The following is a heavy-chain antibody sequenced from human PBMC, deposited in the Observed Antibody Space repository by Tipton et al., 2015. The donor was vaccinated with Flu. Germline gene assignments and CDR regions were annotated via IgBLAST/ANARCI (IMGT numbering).Heavy chain of an antibody. Sequence: TLSLTCVVYGGSFSGDYCSWIRQPPGKGLEWIGEVNHSGSTNYNPSLKSRVTISVDTSKNQFSLKLTSVTAADTAVYYCASKVANWGVWEPLDYWGHGTLVTVSS. CDR3: ASKVANWGVWEPLDY. J-gene: IGHJ4*01. V-gene: IGHV4-34*01. CDR1: GGSFSGDY. D-gene: IGHD7-27*01. CDR2: VNHSGST.